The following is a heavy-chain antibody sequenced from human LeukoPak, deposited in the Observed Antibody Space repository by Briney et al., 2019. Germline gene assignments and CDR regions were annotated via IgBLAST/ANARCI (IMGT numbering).Heavy chain of an antibody. V-gene: IGHV5-51*01. J-gene: IGHJ4*02. Sequence: GESLKIFCRGSGYSISNYWYGWGRQLPGKGLEWMGIIYPGDSDSRYSPSSQGQLTTFADKSISTAYLQRRSRQASDTAMYYCARHPGRAAAGVDYWGQGTLVTVSS. CDR1: GYSISNYW. D-gene: IGHD6-13*01. CDR3: ARHPGRAAAGVDY. CDR2: IYPGDSDS.